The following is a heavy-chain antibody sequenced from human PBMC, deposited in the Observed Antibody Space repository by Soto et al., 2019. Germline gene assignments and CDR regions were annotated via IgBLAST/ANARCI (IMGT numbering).Heavy chain of an antibody. CDR1: GFAVSSKY. D-gene: IGHD6-19*01. CDR3: VQTTGWPGFDF. CDR2: IYGGGTT. V-gene: IGHV3-53*01. J-gene: IGHJ4*02. Sequence: EVQLVESGGGLIQPGGSLRLSCAASGFAVSSKYMTWVRQAPGKGLEGVSVIYGGGTTYYADSVKGRFTISRDTSKNTLYLQMNSLRAEDTAVYYGVQTTGWPGFDFWGQGTLVTVSS.